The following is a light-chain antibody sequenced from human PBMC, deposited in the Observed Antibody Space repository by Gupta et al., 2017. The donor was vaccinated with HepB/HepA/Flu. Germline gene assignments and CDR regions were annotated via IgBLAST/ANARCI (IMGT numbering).Light chain of an antibody. CDR1: SSDVGNHNY. CDR3: SSDTRSSTRV. CDR2: DVS. V-gene: IGLV2-14*03. J-gene: IGLJ3*02. Sequence: SALTQPASVSGSPGQSITISCTGTSSDVGNHNYVSWYQQHPGKAPKLMIFDVSNRPSGVSNRFSGSKSGNTASLTISGLQAEDEADYYCSSDTRSSTRVFGGGTKLTVL.